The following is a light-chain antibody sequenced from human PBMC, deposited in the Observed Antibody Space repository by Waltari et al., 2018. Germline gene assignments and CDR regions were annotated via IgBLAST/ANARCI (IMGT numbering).Light chain of an antibody. V-gene: IGLV2-23*02. Sequence: QSALTQPASVSGSPGQSITISCTGTSSDVGSYNLVSWYQQHPGKAPKLIIYEVSEWPSGVSNRFSGSKSGNTASLTISGLQAEDETDYYCCSYAGSSTVIFGGGTKLTVL. CDR1: SSDVGSYNL. J-gene: IGLJ2*01. CDR3: CSYAGSSTVI. CDR2: EVS.